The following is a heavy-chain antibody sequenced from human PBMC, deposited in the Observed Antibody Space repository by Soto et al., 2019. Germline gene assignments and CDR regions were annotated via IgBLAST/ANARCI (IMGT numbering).Heavy chain of an antibody. J-gene: IGHJ4*02. V-gene: IGHV3-7*01. CDR2: IKEDGSEK. CDR1: GFTFSNYW. CDR3: ARVPSIPKARVPDY. Sequence: EVQLVESGGGLVHPGGSLRLSCAASGFTFSNYWMSWVRQAPGKGLEWVANIKEDGSEKYYVDSVKGRFTISRDNAKNSLYLHMDSLRAEDTAVYYCARVPSIPKARVPDYWGQGTLVTVSS. D-gene: IGHD2-2*01.